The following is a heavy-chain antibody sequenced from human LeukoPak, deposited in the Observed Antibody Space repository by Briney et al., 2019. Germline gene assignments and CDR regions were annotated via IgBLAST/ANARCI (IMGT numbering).Heavy chain of an antibody. D-gene: IGHD3-10*01. Sequence: SETLSLTCTVSGGSISSSSYYWSWIRQPPGKGLEWIGYIYYSGSTNYNPSLKSRVTISVDTSKNQFSLKLSSVTAADTAVYYCARDRYYGSGSPDAFDIWGQGTMVTVSS. J-gene: IGHJ3*02. CDR3: ARDRYYGSGSPDAFDI. CDR2: IYYSGST. CDR1: GGSISSSSYY. V-gene: IGHV4-61*01.